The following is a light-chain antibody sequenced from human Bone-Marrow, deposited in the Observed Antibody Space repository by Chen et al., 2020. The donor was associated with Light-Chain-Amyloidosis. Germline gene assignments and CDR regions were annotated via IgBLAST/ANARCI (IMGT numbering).Light chain of an antibody. J-gene: IGLJ3*02. CDR2: DDS. CDR1: NIGSTS. V-gene: IGLV3-21*02. CDR3: QVWDRSSDRPV. Sequence: SYVLTQPSSVSVAPGQTATIACGGNNIGSTSVHWYQQTPGQAPLLVVYDDSDRPSGIPERLYGSNSGNTATLTISSGEAGYEADYYCQVWDRSSDRPVFGGGTKLTVL.